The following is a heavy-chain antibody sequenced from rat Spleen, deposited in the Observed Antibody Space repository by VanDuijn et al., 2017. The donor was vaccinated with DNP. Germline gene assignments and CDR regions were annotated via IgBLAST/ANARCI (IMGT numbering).Heavy chain of an antibody. CDR1: GFTFSNFG. D-gene: IGHD1-3*01. CDR2: ISPSGSRP. V-gene: IGHV5-46*01. J-gene: IGHJ1*01. Sequence: EVQLVESGGGLVQPGRSMKLSCAASGFTFSNFGMTWVRQAPAKGLEWVAAISPSGSRPYSPDSVKGRFTISRDTAKSSLYLQMDSLRSVDTATYYCGTPMAPGLFWSFDFWGPGTMVTVSS. CDR3: GTPMAPGLFWSFDF.